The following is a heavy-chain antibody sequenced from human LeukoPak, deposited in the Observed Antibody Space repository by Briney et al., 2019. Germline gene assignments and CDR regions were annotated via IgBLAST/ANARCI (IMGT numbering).Heavy chain of an antibody. CDR1: GYTLTELS. Sequence: ASVKVSCKVSGYTLTELSMHWVRQAPGKGLEWMGGFDPEDGETIYAQKFQGRVTMTEDTSTDTAYMELSSLRSEDTAVYCCATVVYDYVWGSYRDRKPYFDYWGQGTLVTVSS. V-gene: IGHV1-24*01. D-gene: IGHD3-16*02. CDR2: FDPEDGET. J-gene: IGHJ4*02. CDR3: ATVVYDYVWGSYRDRKPYFDY.